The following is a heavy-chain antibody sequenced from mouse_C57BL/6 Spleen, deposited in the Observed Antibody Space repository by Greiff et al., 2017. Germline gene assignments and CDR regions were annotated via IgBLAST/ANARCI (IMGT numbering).Heavy chain of an antibody. CDR2: INPSTGGT. D-gene: IGHD1-1*01. CDR1: GYSFTGYY. V-gene: IGHV1-42*01. CDR3: ARSEYGRDVDY. Sequence: VQLQQPGTELVKPGASVKISCKASGYSFTGYYMNWVKQSPETSLEWIGEINPSTGGTTYNQKFKAKATLTVDKSSSTAYMQLTSLTSEDSAVYYCARSEYGRDVDYWGQGTTLTVSS. J-gene: IGHJ2*01.